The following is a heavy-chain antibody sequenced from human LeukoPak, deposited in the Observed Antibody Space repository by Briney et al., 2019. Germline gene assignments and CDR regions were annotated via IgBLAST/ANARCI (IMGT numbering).Heavy chain of an antibody. CDR2: ISSSSSYI. J-gene: IGHJ4*02. Sequence: GGSLRLSCAASGFTFSSYSMNWVRQAPGKGLELVSSISSSSSYIYYADSVKGRFTISRDNAKNSLYLQMNSLRAEDTAVYYCARESPMVRGVIISWGQGTLVTVSS. CDR3: ARESPMVRGVIIS. V-gene: IGHV3-21*01. D-gene: IGHD3-10*01. CDR1: GFTFSSYS.